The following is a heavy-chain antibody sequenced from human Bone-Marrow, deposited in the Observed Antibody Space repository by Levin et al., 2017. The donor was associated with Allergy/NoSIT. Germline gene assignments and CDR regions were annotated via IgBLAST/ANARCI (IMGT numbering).Heavy chain of an antibody. CDR2: ISWNSGSI. Sequence: SLKISCAASGFTFDDYAMHWVRQAPGKGLEWVSGISWNSGSIAYADSVTGRFTISRDNAKNSLYLQINSLRAEDTALYYGAKGNGMVHDDSYMDVWGKGTTVTVSS. D-gene: IGHD1-1*01. J-gene: IGHJ6*03. V-gene: IGHV3-9*01. CDR1: GFTFDDYA. CDR3: AKGNGMVHDDSYMDV.